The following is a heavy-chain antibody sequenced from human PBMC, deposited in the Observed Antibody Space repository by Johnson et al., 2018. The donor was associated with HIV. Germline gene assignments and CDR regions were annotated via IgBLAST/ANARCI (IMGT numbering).Heavy chain of an antibody. CDR3: ARVEDGSGSYYPDAFDI. Sequence: VQLVESGGGLVQPGGSLRLSCAASGFTVSRNYMSWVRQAPGKGLEWVSLIYSGGSTYYADSVKGRFTISRDNSKNTLYLQMNSLRAEDTAVYYCARVEDGSGSYYPDAFDIWGQGTMVTVSS. V-gene: IGHV3-66*01. CDR1: GFTVSRNY. D-gene: IGHD3-10*01. J-gene: IGHJ3*02. CDR2: IYSGGST.